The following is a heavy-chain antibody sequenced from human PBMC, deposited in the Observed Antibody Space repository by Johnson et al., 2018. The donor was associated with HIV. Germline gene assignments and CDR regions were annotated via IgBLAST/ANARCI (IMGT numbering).Heavy chain of an antibody. Sequence: QVQLVESGGGLVQPGGSLRVSCAASGFTFSSYVMSWVRQAPGKGLEWVAIIYYDGTNKYHADSVKGLSTISRDNSNNTLYLHMNSLRPDDTGVYYCAKDKFMFLDNPVDAFDVWGQGTMVTFSS. D-gene: IGHD3/OR15-3a*01. CDR2: IYYDGTNK. V-gene: IGHV3-30*18. J-gene: IGHJ3*01. CDR1: GFTFSSYV. CDR3: AKDKFMFLDNPVDAFDV.